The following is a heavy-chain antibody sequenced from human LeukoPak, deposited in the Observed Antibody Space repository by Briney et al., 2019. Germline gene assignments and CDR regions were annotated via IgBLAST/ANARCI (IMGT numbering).Heavy chain of an antibody. D-gene: IGHD1-1*01. V-gene: IGHV4-39*01. CDR1: GGSISSSSYY. CDR3: ARLERTYYLDY. CDR2: IYYSGST. J-gene: IGHJ4*02. Sequence: SETLSLTCTVSGGSISSSSYYWGWIRQPPGKGLEWIGSIYYSGSTYYNPSLKSRVTISVDTSKNQFSLKLSSVAAADTAVYYCARLERTYYLDYWGQGTLVTVSS.